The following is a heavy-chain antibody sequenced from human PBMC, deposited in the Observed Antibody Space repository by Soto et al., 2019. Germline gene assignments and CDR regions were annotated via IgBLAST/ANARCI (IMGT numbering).Heavy chain of an antibody. Sequence: PSETLSLTCAVYGGSFSGYYWSWIRQPPGKGLEWIGEINHSGSTNYNPSLKSRVTISVDTSKNQFSLKLSSVTAADTAVYYCARGRSYYGPGSLAVFDYWGQGTLVTVSS. V-gene: IGHV4-34*01. CDR3: ARGRSYYGPGSLAVFDY. CDR1: GGSFSGYY. D-gene: IGHD3-10*01. J-gene: IGHJ4*02. CDR2: INHSGST.